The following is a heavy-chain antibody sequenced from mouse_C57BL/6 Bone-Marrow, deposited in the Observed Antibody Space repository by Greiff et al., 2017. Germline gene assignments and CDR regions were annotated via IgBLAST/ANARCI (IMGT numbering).Heavy chain of an antibody. CDR1: GYTFTSYW. Sequence: QVHVKQPGAELVRPGTSVKLSCKASGYTFTSYWMHWVKQRPGQGLEWIGVIDPSDSYTNYNQKFKGKATLTVDTSSSTAYMQLSSLTSEDSAVYYCAREDDGAWFAYWGQGTLVTVSA. CDR2: IDPSDSYT. J-gene: IGHJ3*01. D-gene: IGHD2-12*01. CDR3: AREDDGAWFAY. V-gene: IGHV1-59*01.